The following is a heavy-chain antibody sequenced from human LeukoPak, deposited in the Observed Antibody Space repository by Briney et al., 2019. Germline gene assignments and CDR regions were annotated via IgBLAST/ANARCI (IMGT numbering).Heavy chain of an antibody. J-gene: IGHJ3*02. CDR1: GYTFTGYA. D-gene: IGHD6-19*01. CDR3: ARGRQWLALIDI. Sequence: ASVKVSCKASGYTFTGYAMHWVRQAPGQRLEWMGWINAGNGNTKYSQKFQGRVTITRDTSASTAYMELSSLRSEDTAVYYCARGRQWLALIDIWGQGTMVTVSP. V-gene: IGHV1-3*01. CDR2: INAGNGNT.